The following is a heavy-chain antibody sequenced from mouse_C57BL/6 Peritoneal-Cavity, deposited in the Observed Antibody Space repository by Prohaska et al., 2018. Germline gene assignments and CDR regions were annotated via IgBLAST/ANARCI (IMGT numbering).Heavy chain of an antibody. V-gene: IGHV11-2*01. CDR2: INSDGSAI. D-gene: IGHD2-12*01. CDR3: LAYSHYWSFDV. CDR1: GFTFSGFW. Sequence: EVQLLETGGGLVQPGGSRGISCEGSGFTFSGFWMSWVRQTPGKTLEWIGDINSDGSAINNEPSIKDRCTICSNNDKSTLYLPMSNLRSECTATDFCLAYSHYWSFDVLGTGTTVTVSS. J-gene: IGHJ1*03.